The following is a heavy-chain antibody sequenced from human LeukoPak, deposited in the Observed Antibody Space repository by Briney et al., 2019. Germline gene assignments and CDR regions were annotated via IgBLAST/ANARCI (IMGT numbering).Heavy chain of an antibody. J-gene: IGHJ4*02. CDR2: IRSKANNYAT. CDR1: GFTFSGSD. V-gene: IGHV3-73*01. CDR3: TRHVFQQLGYYFDY. D-gene: IGHD6-13*01. Sequence: GGSLRLSCAASGFTFSGSDVDWVRQASGKGLEWVGRIRSKANNYATAYDASVKGRFTISRDDSKNTAYLQMNSLKTEDTAVYYCTRHVFQQLGYYFDYWGQGTLVTVSS.